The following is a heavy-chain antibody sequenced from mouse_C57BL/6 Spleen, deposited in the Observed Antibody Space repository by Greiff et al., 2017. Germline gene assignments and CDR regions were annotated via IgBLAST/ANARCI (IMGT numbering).Heavy chain of an antibody. D-gene: IGHD2-13*01. CDR3: ARDGYYGDYYAMDY. J-gene: IGHJ4*01. V-gene: IGHV5-16*01. Sequence: EVMLVESEGGLVQPGSSMKLSCTASGFTFSDYYMAWVRQVPEKGLEWVANINYDGSSTYYLDSLKSRFIISIDNAKNILYLQMSSLKSEDTATYYCARDGYYGDYYAMDYWGQGTSVTVSS. CDR1: GFTFSDYY. CDR2: INYDGSST.